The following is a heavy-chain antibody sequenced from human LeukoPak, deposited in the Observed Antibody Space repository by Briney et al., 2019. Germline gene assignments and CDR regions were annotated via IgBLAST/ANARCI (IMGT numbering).Heavy chain of an antibody. J-gene: IGHJ4*02. CDR3: ARTGYCSSTSCFDLFFDY. CDR2: IYPGDSDT. D-gene: IGHD2-2*01. Sequence: GESLKISCKGSGYSFTSYWIGWVRQMPGKGLEWMGIIYPGDSDTRYSPSFQGQVTISADKSISTAYLQWSSLKASDTAVYYCARTGYCSSTSCFDLFFDYWGQGTLVTVSS. V-gene: IGHV5-51*01. CDR1: GYSFTSYW.